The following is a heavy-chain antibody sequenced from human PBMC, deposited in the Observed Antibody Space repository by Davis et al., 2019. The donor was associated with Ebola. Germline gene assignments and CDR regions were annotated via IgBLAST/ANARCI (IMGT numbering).Heavy chain of an antibody. D-gene: IGHD3-10*01. Sequence: SETLSLTCTVSGGSISSGGYYWSWIRQHPGKGLEWIGYIYYSGSTYYNPSLKSRVTISVDTSKNQFSLKLSSVTAADTAVYYCARGRYGSGSYGEGMDVWGQGTTVTVSS. CDR3: ARGRYGSGSYGEGMDV. CDR2: IYYSGST. J-gene: IGHJ6*02. CDR1: GGSISSGGYY. V-gene: IGHV4-31*03.